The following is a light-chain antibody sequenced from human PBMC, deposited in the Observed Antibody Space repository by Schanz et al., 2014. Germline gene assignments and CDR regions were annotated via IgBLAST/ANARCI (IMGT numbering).Light chain of an antibody. CDR2: RAS. CDR1: QGISSD. V-gene: IGKV3-15*01. CDR3: QQYKNWPWT. J-gene: IGKJ1*01. Sequence: EIVMTQSPATLSVSPGESATLSCRASQGISSDLAWFQQKPGQAPRLLFFRASTRAAGIPDRFSGSGSGTEFTLTISSLQSEDFAVYYCQQYKNWPWTFGQGTKVEIK.